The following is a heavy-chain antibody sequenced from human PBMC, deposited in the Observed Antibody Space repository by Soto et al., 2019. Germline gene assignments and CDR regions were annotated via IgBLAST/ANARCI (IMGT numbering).Heavy chain of an antibody. CDR3: AARGASIVATITPSYGMDV. CDR1: GFTFSSYA. D-gene: IGHD5-12*01. J-gene: IGHJ6*02. Sequence: GGSLRLSCAASGFTFSSYAMSWVRQAPGKGLEWVSAISGSGGSTYYADSVKGRFTISRDNSKNSLYLQMNSLRAEDTAVYYCAARGASIVATITPSYGMDVWGQGTTVTVSS. V-gene: IGHV3-23*01. CDR2: ISGSGGST.